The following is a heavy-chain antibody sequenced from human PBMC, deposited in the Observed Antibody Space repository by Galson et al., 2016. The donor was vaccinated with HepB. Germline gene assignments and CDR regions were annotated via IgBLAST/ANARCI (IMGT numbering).Heavy chain of an antibody. CDR2: ISTVSSTI. CDR1: GFIFSDYS. Sequence: SLRLSCAASGFIFSDYSMNWVRQAPGKGLEWIAYISTVSSTIHYADSVRSRFTISRDNDKNLLYLQMNSLRDEDTAVYYCAREGTSFDYWGQGTLVSVSS. V-gene: IGHV3-48*02. D-gene: IGHD1-1*01. J-gene: IGHJ4*02. CDR3: AREGTSFDY.